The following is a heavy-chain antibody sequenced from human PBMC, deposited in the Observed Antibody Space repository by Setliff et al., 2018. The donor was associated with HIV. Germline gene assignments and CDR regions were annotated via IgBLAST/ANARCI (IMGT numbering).Heavy chain of an antibody. CDR1: GGSISSNY. D-gene: IGHD2-15*01. J-gene: IGHJ3*02. CDR3: ARFPLLHKNAFDI. Sequence: PSETLSLTCTVSGGSISSNYWSWMRQPPGKGLEWIGHIYYSGSTNYNPSLKSRVTISVDTYRNQFSLNLSSVTAADTAVYYCARFPLLHKNAFDIWGQGTMVTVSS. V-gene: IGHV4-59*01. CDR2: IYYSGST.